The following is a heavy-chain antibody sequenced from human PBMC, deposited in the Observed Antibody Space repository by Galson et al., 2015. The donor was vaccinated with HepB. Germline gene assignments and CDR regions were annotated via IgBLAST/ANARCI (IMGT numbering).Heavy chain of an antibody. CDR1: GFTFSSYA. CDR2: ISYDGSNK. J-gene: IGHJ6*02. Sequence: SLRLSCAASGFTFSSYAMHWVRQAPGKGLEWVAVISYDGSNKYYADSVKGRFTISRDNSKNTLYLQMNSLRAEDTAVYYCARDLSSWYYYYGMDVWGQGTTVTVSS. D-gene: IGHD6-13*01. CDR3: ARDLSSWYYYYGMDV. V-gene: IGHV3-30-3*01.